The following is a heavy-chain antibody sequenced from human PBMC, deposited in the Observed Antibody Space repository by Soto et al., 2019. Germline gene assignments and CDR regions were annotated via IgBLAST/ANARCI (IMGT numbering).Heavy chain of an antibody. CDR3: TTDPGGAHNLGHNWFDP. D-gene: IGHD7-27*01. Sequence: NPWGSLRLSCAASGFTFSNAWMSWVRQAPGKGLEWVGRIKSKTDGGTTDYAAPVKGRFTISRDDSKNTLYLQMNSLKTEDTAVYYCTTDPGGAHNLGHNWFDPWGQGTLVTVSS. J-gene: IGHJ5*02. CDR1: GFTFSNAW. CDR2: IKSKTDGGTT. V-gene: IGHV3-15*01.